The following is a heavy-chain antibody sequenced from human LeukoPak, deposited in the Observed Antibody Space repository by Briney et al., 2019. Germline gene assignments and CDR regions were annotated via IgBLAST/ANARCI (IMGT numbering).Heavy chain of an antibody. V-gene: IGHV3-30*04. Sequence: GKSLRLSCAASGFTFSTYAMHWVRQAPGKGLEWVAVISYDGNIKYYADSVKGRFTISRDNSKNTLYLQMSSLRAEDTAVYYCARDSHYYDSSGYNYYYYYMDVWGKGTTVTISS. D-gene: IGHD3-22*01. CDR3: ARDSHYYDSSGYNYYYYYMDV. CDR1: GFTFSTYA. J-gene: IGHJ6*03. CDR2: ISYDGNIK.